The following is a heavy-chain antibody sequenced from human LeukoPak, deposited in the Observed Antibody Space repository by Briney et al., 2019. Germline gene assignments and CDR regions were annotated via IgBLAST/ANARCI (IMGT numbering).Heavy chain of an antibody. Sequence: GGSLRLSCVASEFTFSDYYMSWVRQAPGKGLEWVSAISGSGGSTYYADSVKGRFTISRDNSKNTLYLQMNSLRAEDTAVYYCAKEGPRYYYYYMDVWGKGTTVTISS. J-gene: IGHJ6*03. V-gene: IGHV3-23*01. CDR1: EFTFSDYY. CDR3: AKEGPRYYYYYMDV. CDR2: ISGSGGST.